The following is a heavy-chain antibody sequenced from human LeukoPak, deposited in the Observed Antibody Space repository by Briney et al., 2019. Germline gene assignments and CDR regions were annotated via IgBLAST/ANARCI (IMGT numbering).Heavy chain of an antibody. Sequence: ESGPTLVEPTQTLTLTCTFSGFSLSTSGVGVGWIRQPPGKALEWLALIYWDDDKRYSPSLKSRLTITKDTSKNQVVLTMTNMDPVDTATYYCAHRTEYYDILTGYYAYYFDYWGQGTLVTVSS. CDR2: IYWDDDK. J-gene: IGHJ4*02. V-gene: IGHV2-5*02. CDR1: GFSLSTSGVG. D-gene: IGHD3-9*01. CDR3: AHRTEYYDILTGYYAYYFDY.